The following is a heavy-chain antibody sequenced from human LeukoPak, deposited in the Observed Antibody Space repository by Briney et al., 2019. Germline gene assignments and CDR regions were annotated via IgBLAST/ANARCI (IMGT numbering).Heavy chain of an antibody. CDR3: ARGMGSRPIHS. J-gene: IGHJ5*02. D-gene: IGHD2-21*01. Sequence: GASVKVSCKASGGTFSSYTLSWMRQAPGQGLEWMGGIIPLFGAAKYAQKFEGRVTITLDEFTTTGYMELSSLRFDDTAVYYCARGMGSRPIHSWGQGTLVTASS. CDR1: GGTFSSYT. V-gene: IGHV1-69*01. CDR2: IIPLFGAA.